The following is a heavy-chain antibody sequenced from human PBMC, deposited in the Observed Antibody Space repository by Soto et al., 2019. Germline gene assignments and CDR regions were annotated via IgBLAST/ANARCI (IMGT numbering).Heavy chain of an antibody. CDR3: ARDRAARDSSGWFEP. V-gene: IGHV4-30-2*01. CDR1: GGSISSGGYS. D-gene: IGHD6-25*01. J-gene: IGHJ5*02. Sequence: PSETLSLTCAVSGGSISSGGYSWSWIRQPPGKGLEWIGYIYHSGSTYYNPSLKSRVTISVDRSKNQFSLKLSSVTAADTAVYYCARDRAARDSSGWFEPWGQGTLVTVSS. CDR2: IYHSGST.